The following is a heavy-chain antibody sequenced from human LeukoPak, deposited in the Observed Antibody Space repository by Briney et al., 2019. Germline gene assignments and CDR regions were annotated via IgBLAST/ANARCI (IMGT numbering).Heavy chain of an antibody. Sequence: GESLQISCKASGYSFASYWIGWVRQMPGKGLEGMGIIYTGGSDTRYGPSIHGLVTISADKSISTAYLQWSRLKAYDTAMYYCAISRSLSLQWLTYWGQGTLVTVSS. D-gene: IGHD3-3*01. CDR1: GYSFASYW. V-gene: IGHV5-51*01. J-gene: IGHJ4*02. CDR3: AISRSLSLQWLTY. CDR2: IYTGGSDT.